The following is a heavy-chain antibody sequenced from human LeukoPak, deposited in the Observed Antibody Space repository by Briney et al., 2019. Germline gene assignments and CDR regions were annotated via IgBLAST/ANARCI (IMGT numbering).Heavy chain of an antibody. V-gene: IGHV4-61*01. J-gene: IGHJ5*02. CDR3: ARGGYSSGWYPWFDP. CDR1: GGSVSSGSYY. D-gene: IGHD6-19*01. CDR2: IYYSGST. Sequence: SETLSLTCTVSGGSVSSGSYYWSWIRQPPGKGLEWIGNIYYSGSTNYNPSLKSRVTISVDTSKNQFSLKLSSVTAADTAVYYCARGGYSSGWYPWFDPWGQGTLVTVSS.